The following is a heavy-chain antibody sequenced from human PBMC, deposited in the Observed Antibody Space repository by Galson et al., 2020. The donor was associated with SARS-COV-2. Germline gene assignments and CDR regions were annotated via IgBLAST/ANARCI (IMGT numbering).Heavy chain of an antibody. J-gene: IGHJ5*02. Sequence: SETLSLTCTVSGGSIINYYWSWIRQPPGRGLEWIGYIHSSGRAKYNPSLKSRVTMSVDTSENHFSLKLTSVTATDTAVYYCARYTETYYSSWGQGSLVTVSS. V-gene: IGHV4-59*13. CDR3: ARYTETYYSS. CDR1: GGSIINYY. CDR2: IHSSGRA. D-gene: IGHD1-26*01.